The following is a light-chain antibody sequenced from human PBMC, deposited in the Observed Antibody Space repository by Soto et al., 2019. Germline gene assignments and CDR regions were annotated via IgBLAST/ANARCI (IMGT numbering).Light chain of an antibody. CDR1: QSVTNY. Sequence: EIVLTQSPATLSLSPGERATLSCRASQSVTNYLVWYQHKPGQAPRLLIFGASNRATGIPARFSGSGSGADFTLTISSLQSEDFAVYYCQQYNNWPETFGQGTKVDIK. V-gene: IGKV3-11*01. CDR2: GAS. J-gene: IGKJ1*01. CDR3: QQYNNWPET.